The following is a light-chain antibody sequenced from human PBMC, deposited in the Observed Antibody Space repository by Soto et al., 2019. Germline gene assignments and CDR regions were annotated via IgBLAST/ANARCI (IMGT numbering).Light chain of an antibody. Sequence: IVLTQSPGTLSLSPGVRATLSCRASQSVSSSYLAWYQQKPGQAPRLLIYGASTRATGIPARFSGSGSGTEFTLTISSLQSEDFAIYSCQQYNHWPPLTFGGGTKVEIK. J-gene: IGKJ4*01. V-gene: IGKV3-15*01. CDR3: QQYNHWPPLT. CDR1: QSVSSSY. CDR2: GAS.